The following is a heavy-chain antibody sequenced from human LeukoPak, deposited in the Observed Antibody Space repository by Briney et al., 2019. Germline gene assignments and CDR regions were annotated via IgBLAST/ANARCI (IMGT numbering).Heavy chain of an antibody. CDR1: GFTFSSYT. Sequence: PGGSLRLSCFVSGFTFSSYTMHWVRQAPGKGLEYISAISSHGGSTYYADSVKGRFTISRDNSTNTLYLRMSSLRVEDTAVCYCVKDRWADYYGSGTYFDSWGQGTLVTVSS. V-gene: IGHV3-64D*06. J-gene: IGHJ4*02. CDR3: VKDRWADYYGSGTYFDS. CDR2: ISSHGGST. D-gene: IGHD3-10*01.